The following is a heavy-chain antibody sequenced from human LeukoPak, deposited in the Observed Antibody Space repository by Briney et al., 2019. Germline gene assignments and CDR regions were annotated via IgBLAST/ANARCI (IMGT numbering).Heavy chain of an antibody. CDR3: TRGLIKAIAVAGTG. D-gene: IGHD6-19*01. V-gene: IGHV4-34*01. CDR1: GFTFSDYY. CDR2: IYHSGST. Sequence: PGGSLRLSCAASGFTFSDYYMSWIRQPPGKGLEWIGEIYHSGSTNYNPSLKSRVTISVDTSRNQFSLRLRSVTAADTAVYYCTRGLIKAIAVAGTGWGQGTLVTVSS. J-gene: IGHJ4*02.